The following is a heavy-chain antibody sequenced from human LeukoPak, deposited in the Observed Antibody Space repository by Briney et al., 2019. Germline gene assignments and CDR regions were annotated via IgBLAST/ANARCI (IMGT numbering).Heavy chain of an antibody. J-gene: IGHJ6*03. Sequence: GGSLRLSCAACGFTFDDYGMSGVRQAPGKGLEGVSGGNWNGGSTGYADSVKGRFTISRDNAKTSLYLQMNSLRAEDTALYYCARDKAIGYSGYGLTVPDYYMDVWGKGTTVTVSS. CDR3: ARDKAIGYSGYGLTVPDYYMDV. CDR2: GNWNGGST. V-gene: IGHV3-20*04. D-gene: IGHD5-12*01. CDR1: GFTFDDYG.